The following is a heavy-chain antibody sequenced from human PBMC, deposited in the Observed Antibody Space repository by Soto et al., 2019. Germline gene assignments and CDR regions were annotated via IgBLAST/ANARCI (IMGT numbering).Heavy chain of an antibody. Sequence: PSETLSLTCTVSGGSISSYYWSWIRQPPGKGPEWIGYIYYSGSTNYNPSLKSRVTISVDTSKNQFSLKLSSVTAADTAVYYCARDGPDCSGGSCSPRWFDPWGQGTLVTVSS. J-gene: IGHJ5*02. D-gene: IGHD2-15*01. V-gene: IGHV4-59*01. CDR2: IYYSGST. CDR3: ARDGPDCSGGSCSPRWFDP. CDR1: GGSISSYY.